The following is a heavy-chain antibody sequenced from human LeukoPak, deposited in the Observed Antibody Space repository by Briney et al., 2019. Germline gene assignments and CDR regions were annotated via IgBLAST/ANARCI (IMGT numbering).Heavy chain of an antibody. V-gene: IGHV4-39*07. CDR2: IYYSGST. Sequence: SETLSLTCTVSGDSNDNNGFYWGWIRQPPGKGLEWIGNIYYSGSTYYNPSLKSRVTISVDTSKNQFSLKLSSVTAADTAVYYCARDHDYGSDAFDIWGQGTMVTVSS. CDR1: GDSNDNNGFY. D-gene: IGHD3-10*01. CDR3: ARDHDYGSDAFDI. J-gene: IGHJ3*02.